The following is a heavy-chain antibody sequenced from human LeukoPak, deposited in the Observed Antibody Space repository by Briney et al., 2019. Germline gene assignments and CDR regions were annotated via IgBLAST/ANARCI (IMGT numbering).Heavy chain of an antibody. CDR2: ISTSSSYI. CDR3: ARDPRDYYDSSGYH. D-gene: IGHD3-22*01. CDR1: GFTFSSYS. V-gene: IGHV3-21*01. J-gene: IGHJ5*02. Sequence: GGSLRLSCVASGFTFSSYSMNWVRQAPGKGLEWVSSISTSSSYIYYADSVKGRFTISRDNAKNSLYLQMNSLRAEDTAVYYCARDPRDYYDSSGYHWGQGTLVTVSS.